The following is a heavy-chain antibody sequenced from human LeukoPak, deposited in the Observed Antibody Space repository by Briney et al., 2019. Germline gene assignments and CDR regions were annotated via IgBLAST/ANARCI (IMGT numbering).Heavy chain of an antibody. Sequence: GSLRLSCAASGFTFSSYSMNWVRQAPGKGLEWVSSISSSSSYIYYADSVKGRFTISRDNAKESLYPQMNTLRAEDTAVYYCARDYTGGWNDYWGQGIRVTVSS. D-gene: IGHD7-27*01. CDR3: ARDYTGGWNDY. V-gene: IGHV3-21*01. CDR1: GFTFSSYS. CDR2: ISSSSSYI. J-gene: IGHJ4*02.